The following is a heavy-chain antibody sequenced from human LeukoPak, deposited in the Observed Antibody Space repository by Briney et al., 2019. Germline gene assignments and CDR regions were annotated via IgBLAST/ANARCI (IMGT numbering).Heavy chain of an antibody. CDR3: ARGRSSSWYWFDP. CDR2: ISSSSSYI. CDR1: GFTFSSYS. V-gene: IGHV3-21*01. Sequence: PGGSLRLSCAASGFTFSSYSMNWVRQAPGKGLEWVSSISSSSSYIYYADSVKGRFTISRDNAKNSLYLQMNSLRAEDTAVYYCARGRSSSWYWFDPWGQGTLVTVSS. J-gene: IGHJ5*02. D-gene: IGHD6-13*01.